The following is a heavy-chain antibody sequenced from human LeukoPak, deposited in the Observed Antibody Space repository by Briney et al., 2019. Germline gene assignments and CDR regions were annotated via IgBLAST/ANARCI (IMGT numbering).Heavy chain of an antibody. CDR1: GFTFSSYA. Sequence: PGGSLRLSCAASGFTFSSYAMSWVRQAPGKGLEWVSAISGSGGSTYYADSVKGRFTISRDTSKNTLYLQMNSLRAEDTAVYYCARANYGDYSYGMDVWGQGTTVTVSS. J-gene: IGHJ6*02. CDR2: ISGSGGST. V-gene: IGHV3-23*01. D-gene: IGHD4-17*01. CDR3: ARANYGDYSYGMDV.